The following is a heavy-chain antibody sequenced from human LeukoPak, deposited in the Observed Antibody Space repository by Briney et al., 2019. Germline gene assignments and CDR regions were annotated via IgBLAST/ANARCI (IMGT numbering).Heavy chain of an antibody. CDR2: INPSSGGA. CDR1: GYTFTGYY. Sequence: ASVKVSCKASGYTFTGYYMHWVRQAPGQGLEWMGWINPSSGGAKYAQKFQGRVTMTGDTATGTAYMELSGLTSDDTAVYYCARGRGVAVTGTIDYWGQGTLVTVSP. V-gene: IGHV1-2*02. CDR3: ARGRGVAVTGTIDY. D-gene: IGHD6-19*01. J-gene: IGHJ4*02.